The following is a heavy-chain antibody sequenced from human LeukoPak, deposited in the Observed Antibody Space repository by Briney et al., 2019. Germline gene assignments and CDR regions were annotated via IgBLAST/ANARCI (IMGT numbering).Heavy chain of an antibody. CDR2: ISAYNGNT. CDR3: ARFQASEFRGFDH. D-gene: IGHD3-10*01. J-gene: IGHJ4*02. Sequence: ASVKVSCKASGYTFTSYGISWVRQAPGQGLEWMGWISAYNGNTNYAQKLQDRFNMTTDTSTSTVYLELQTLTSDDTAIYYCARFQASEFRGFDHWGQGTLITVSS. V-gene: IGHV1-18*01. CDR1: GYTFTSYG.